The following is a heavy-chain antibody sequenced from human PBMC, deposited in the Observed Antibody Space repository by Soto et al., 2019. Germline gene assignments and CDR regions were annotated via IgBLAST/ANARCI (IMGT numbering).Heavy chain of an antibody. CDR3: EKENQWLRYAFDI. V-gene: IGHV3-23*01. D-gene: IGHD5-12*01. CDR1: GFTFSSYA. J-gene: IGHJ3*02. Sequence: EVQLLESGGGLVQPGGSLRLSCAASGFTFSSYAMSWVRQAPGKGLEWVSAISGSGGSTYYADSVKGLFTISRDNSKNTQYLQMISLRAEYTDVYYCEKENQWLRYAFDIWGQGTMVTVSS. CDR2: ISGSGGST.